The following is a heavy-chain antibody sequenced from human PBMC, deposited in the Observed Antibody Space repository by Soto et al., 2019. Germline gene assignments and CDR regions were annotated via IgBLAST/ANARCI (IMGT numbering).Heavy chain of an antibody. D-gene: IGHD3-22*01. CDR1: GGSISSSSYY. V-gene: IGHV4-39*01. CDR3: ARGLIVGRAFDI. J-gene: IGHJ3*02. Sequence: QLQLQESGPGLVKPSETLSLTCTVSGGSISSSSYYWGWIRQPPGKGLEWIGSIYYSGSTYYNPSLKSRVTISVDTSKNQFSLKLSSVTAADTAVYYCARGLIVGRAFDIWGQGTMVTVSS. CDR2: IYYSGST.